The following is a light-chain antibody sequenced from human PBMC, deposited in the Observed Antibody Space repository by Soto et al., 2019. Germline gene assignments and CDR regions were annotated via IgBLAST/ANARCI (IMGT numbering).Light chain of an antibody. J-gene: IGKJ1*01. CDR1: QSVSSNY. CDR2: GAF. CDR3: QQYGDSPRS. V-gene: IGKV3-20*01. Sequence: EIVLTQSPGTLSLSPGERATFSCRASQSVSSNYLAWYQQKPGQAPRLLIYGAFKRATGIPDRFSGSGSGTDFTLTISRMEPGDFAVYYCQQYGDSPRSFRQGTTVDIK.